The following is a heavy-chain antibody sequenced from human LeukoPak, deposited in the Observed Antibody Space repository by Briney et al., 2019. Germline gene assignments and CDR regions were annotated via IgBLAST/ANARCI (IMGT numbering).Heavy chain of an antibody. CDR3: AASSTAGNFDY. V-gene: IGHV1-58*02. J-gene: IGHJ4*02. D-gene: IGHD3-10*01. CDR2: IVVGSGNT. CDR1: GFTFTSSA. Sequence: ASVKVSCKASGFTFTSSAMQWVRQARGQRLEWIGWIVVGSGNTNYAQKFQERVTITRDMSTSTAYMELSSLRSEYTSVYYCAASSTAGNFDYWGQGTLVTVSS.